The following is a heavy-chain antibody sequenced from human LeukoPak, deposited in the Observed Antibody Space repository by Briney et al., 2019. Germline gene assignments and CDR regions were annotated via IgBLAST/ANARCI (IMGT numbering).Heavy chain of an antibody. CDR3: ARGPPSSPYYYDSSGYYPFDD. CDR1: GYTFTGYY. D-gene: IGHD3-22*01. V-gene: IGHV1-2*06. Sequence: ASVRVSCKASGYTFTGYYMHCVRQAPGQGLERMGRINPNSGGTNYAQKFQGRVTMTRDTSISNAYMEMSRLRSADTAVYYCARGPPSSPYYYDSSGYYPFDDWGQGTLVTVSS. CDR2: INPNSGGT. J-gene: IGHJ4*02.